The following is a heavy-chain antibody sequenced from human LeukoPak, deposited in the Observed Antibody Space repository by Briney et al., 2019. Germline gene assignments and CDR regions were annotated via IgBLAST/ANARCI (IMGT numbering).Heavy chain of an antibody. J-gene: IGHJ4*02. Sequence: SETLSLTCTVSGGSVSSGSYYWSWIRQPPGKGLEWIGYIYYSGSTNYNPSLKSRVTISVDASRSQFSLKLRSVTAADTAVYYCARETPARGYYDTSGYPTDWGQGTLVTVSS. V-gene: IGHV4-61*01. CDR2: IYYSGST. CDR1: GGSVSSGSYY. CDR3: ARETPARGYYDTSGYPTD. D-gene: IGHD3-22*01.